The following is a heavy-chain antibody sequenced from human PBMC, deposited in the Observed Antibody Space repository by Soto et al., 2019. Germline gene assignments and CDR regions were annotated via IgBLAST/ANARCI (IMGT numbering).Heavy chain of an antibody. J-gene: IGHJ4*02. D-gene: IGHD3-22*01. Sequence: SETLSLTCTVSGGSISSGGYYWSWIRQHPGKGLEWIGYIYYSGSTYYDPSLKSRVTISVDTSKNQFSLKLSSVTAADTAVYYCARTGYYYEADYWGQGTLVTVYS. CDR2: IYYSGST. CDR3: ARTGYYYEADY. V-gene: IGHV4-31*03. CDR1: GGSISSGGYY.